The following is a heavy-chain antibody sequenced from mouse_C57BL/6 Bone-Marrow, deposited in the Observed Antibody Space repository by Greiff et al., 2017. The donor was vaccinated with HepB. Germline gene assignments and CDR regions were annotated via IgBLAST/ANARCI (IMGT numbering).Heavy chain of an antibody. V-gene: IGHV14-4*01. J-gene: IGHJ3*01. CDR2: IDPENGDT. Sequence: EVQLHQSGAELVRPGASVKLSCTASGFNIKDDYMHWVKQRPEQGLEWIGWIDPENGDTEYASKFQGKATITADTSSNTAYLQLSSLTSEDTAVYYCTTGLRSFAYWGQGTLVTVSA. CDR1: GFNIKDDY. D-gene: IGHD1-1*01. CDR3: TTGLRSFAY.